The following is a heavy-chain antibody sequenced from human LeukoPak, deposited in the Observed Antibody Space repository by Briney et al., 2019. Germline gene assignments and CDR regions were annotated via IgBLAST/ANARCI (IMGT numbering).Heavy chain of an antibody. D-gene: IGHD4-17*01. Sequence: ASVKVSCKASGYTLTSYGINWMRQAPGQGLGWMGWISTQSGNTNYAQKVQDRLTLTTDRSTNTAYMELRSLRADDTAVYYCARGAYGDKWGQGTLVTVSS. CDR2: ISTQSGNT. CDR1: GYTLTSYG. CDR3: ARGAYGDK. J-gene: IGHJ4*02. V-gene: IGHV1-18*01.